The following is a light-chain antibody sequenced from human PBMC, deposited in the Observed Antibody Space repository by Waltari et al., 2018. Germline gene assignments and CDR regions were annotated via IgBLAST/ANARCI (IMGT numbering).Light chain of an antibody. CDR1: SSDVGGYNY. Sequence: QSALTQPASVSGSPGQSITISCTGTSSDVGGYNYVSWYQRHPGKAPKLMISDVSNRPSGVSNRLSGSKSGNTGSLTISGLQAEVEGEYYCSSYTSSNIPYVVLGGGPKLTVL. V-gene: IGLV2-14*03. CDR3: SSYTSSNIPYVV. J-gene: IGLJ2*01. CDR2: DVS.